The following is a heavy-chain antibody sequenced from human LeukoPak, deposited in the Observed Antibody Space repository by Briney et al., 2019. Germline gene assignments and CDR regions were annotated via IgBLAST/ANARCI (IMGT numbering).Heavy chain of an antibody. D-gene: IGHD3-22*01. CDR1: GYTFTSYG. CDR2: ISAYNGNT. CDR3: AREGYDSSGYYYVHAFDI. V-gene: IGHV1-18*01. Sequence: GASEKVSCKASGYTFTSYGISWVRQAPGQGLEWMGWISAYNGNTNYAQKLQGRVTMTTDTSTSTAYMELRSLRSDDTAVYYCAREGYDSSGYYYVHAFDIWGQGTMVTVSS. J-gene: IGHJ3*02.